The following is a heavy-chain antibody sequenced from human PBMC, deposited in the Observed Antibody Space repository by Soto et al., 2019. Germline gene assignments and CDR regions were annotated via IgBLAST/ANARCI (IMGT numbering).Heavy chain of an antibody. CDR3: ARVEVAGPGY. J-gene: IGHJ4*02. V-gene: IGHV4-61*01. CDR1: GGSVSSGSYY. D-gene: IGHD6-19*01. CDR2: IYHSGST. Sequence: PSETLSLTCTVSGGSVSSGSYYWSWIRQPPGKGLEWIGYIYHSGSTNYNPSLKSRVTISVDTSKNQFSLKLSSVTAADTAVYYCARVEVAGPGYWGQGTLVTVSS.